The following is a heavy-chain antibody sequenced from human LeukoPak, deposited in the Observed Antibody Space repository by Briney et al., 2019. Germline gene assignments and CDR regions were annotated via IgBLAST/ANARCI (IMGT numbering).Heavy chain of an antibody. CDR2: ISANGQAT. Sequence: GGSLRLSCAGSGFAFGTYAMSRVRQAPGMGLEWVPSISANGQATYYADSVEGRFTISRDNSKSTLYLQLNSLRAEDTATYYCARDPYNTILYRLAHWGQGTLVTVSS. CDR1: GFAFGTYA. J-gene: IGHJ4*02. D-gene: IGHD3-10*01. V-gene: IGHV3-23*01. CDR3: ARDPYNTILYRLAH.